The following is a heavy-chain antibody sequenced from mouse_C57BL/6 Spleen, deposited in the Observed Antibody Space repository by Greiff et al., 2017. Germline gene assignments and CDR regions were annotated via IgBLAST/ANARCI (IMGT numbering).Heavy chain of an antibody. Sequence: QVQLQQPGAELVKPGASVKLSCKASGYTFTSYWMHWVKQRPGQGLEWIGMIHPNSGSTNYNEKFKSKATLTVDQSSSTAYMQLSSLTSEDSAVYYCARWEYGSSYLFAYWGQGTLVTVSA. D-gene: IGHD1-1*01. J-gene: IGHJ3*01. CDR1: GYTFTSYW. CDR3: ARWEYGSSYLFAY. V-gene: IGHV1-64*01. CDR2: IHPNSGST.